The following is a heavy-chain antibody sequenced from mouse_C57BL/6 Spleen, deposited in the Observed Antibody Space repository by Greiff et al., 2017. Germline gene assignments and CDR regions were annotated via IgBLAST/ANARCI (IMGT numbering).Heavy chain of an antibody. J-gene: IGHJ4*01. CDR1: GFTFSDYG. CDR3: ARQDYGSSFYAMDY. V-gene: IGHV5-17*01. CDR2: ISSGSSTI. D-gene: IGHD1-1*01. Sequence: EVHLVESGGGLVKPGGSLKLSCAASGFTFSDYGMHWVRQAPEKGLAWVAYISSGSSTIYYADTVKGRFTISRDNAKNTLFLQMTSLRSEDTAMYYCARQDYGSSFYAMDYWGQGTSVTVSS.